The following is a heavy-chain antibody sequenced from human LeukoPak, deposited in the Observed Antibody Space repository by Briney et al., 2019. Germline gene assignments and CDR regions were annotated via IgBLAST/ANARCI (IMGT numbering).Heavy chain of an antibody. Sequence: ASVKVSCKVSGYTFTDYYMHWVQQAPGKGLEWMGRINPNSGGTNYAQKFQGRVTMTRDTSISTAYMELSRLRSDDTAVYYCASIAARTIHDYWGQGTLVTVSS. J-gene: IGHJ4*02. D-gene: IGHD6-6*01. CDR3: ASIAARTIHDY. CDR2: INPNSGGT. CDR1: GYTFTDYY. V-gene: IGHV1-2*06.